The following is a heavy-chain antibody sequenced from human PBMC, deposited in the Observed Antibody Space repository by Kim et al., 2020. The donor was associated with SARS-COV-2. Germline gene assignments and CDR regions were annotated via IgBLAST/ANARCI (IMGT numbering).Heavy chain of an antibody. Sequence: GGSLRLSCAASGFTVSSNYMSWVRQAPGKGLEWVSVIYSGGSTYYADSVKGRFTISRDNSKNTLYLQMNSLRAEDTAVYYCARESVDDSSGPALGYFDYWGQGTLVTVSS. CDR2: IYSGGST. CDR3: ARESVDDSSGPALGYFDY. CDR1: GFTVSSNY. V-gene: IGHV3-66*01. D-gene: IGHD3-22*01. J-gene: IGHJ4*02.